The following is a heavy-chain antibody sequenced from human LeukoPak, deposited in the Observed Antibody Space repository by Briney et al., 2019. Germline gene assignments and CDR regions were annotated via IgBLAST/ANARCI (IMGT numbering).Heavy chain of an antibody. CDR3: AKDSGSYYFDY. D-gene: IGHD1-26*01. CDR1: GFTFSSYG. J-gene: IGHJ4*02. CDR2: ISYDGSNK. Sequence: GRSLRLSCAASGFTFSSYGVHWVRQAPGKGLEWVAVISYDGSNKYYADSVKGRFTISRDNSKNTLYLQMNSLRAEDTAVYYCAKDSGSYYFDYWGQGTLVTVSS. V-gene: IGHV3-30*18.